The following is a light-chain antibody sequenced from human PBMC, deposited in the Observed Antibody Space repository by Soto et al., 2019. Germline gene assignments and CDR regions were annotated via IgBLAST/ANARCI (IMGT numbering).Light chain of an antibody. J-gene: IGKJ4*01. CDR2: GAS. V-gene: IGKV3-15*01. Sequence: IVMTQSPATLSVSPGERANLSCRASQSVGTKLAWYQQTPGQAPRLLIYGASNRATGVPARISGSVSGTEFTLTINSLQSEDSAVYYCQQYYTWPVTFGGGTKVDIK. CDR3: QQYYTWPVT. CDR1: QSVGTK.